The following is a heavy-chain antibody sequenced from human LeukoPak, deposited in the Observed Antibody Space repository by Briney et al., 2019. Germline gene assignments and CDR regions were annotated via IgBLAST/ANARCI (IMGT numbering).Heavy chain of an antibody. CDR1: GYTFTDYY. D-gene: IGHD2-2*01. V-gene: IGHV1-2*02. CDR3: ARYCSRTSCTNDY. J-gene: IGHJ4*02. CDR2: INPNSGDT. Sequence: ASVKVSCKASGYTFTDYYMHWVRQAPGQGLEWMGWINPNSGDTKYVQKFQGRVTMTRDTSINTAYIEVNRLRSDDTAVYYCARYCSRTSCTNDYWGQGTLVTVSS.